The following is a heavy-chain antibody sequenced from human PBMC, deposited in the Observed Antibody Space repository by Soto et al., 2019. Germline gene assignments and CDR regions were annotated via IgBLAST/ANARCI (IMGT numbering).Heavy chain of an antibody. V-gene: IGHV1-3*04. Sequence: ASVKVSCKASGYTFTDYAMHWVRQAPGQRLEWMGWINTGNGNTKFSLKFQGRVTITRDTSATTAYMELTSLRSEDTAVYYCAKGSRMWTPDYWGQGTLVTVSS. CDR2: INTGNGNT. D-gene: IGHD2-21*01. CDR3: AKGSRMWTPDY. CDR1: GYTFTDYA. J-gene: IGHJ4*02.